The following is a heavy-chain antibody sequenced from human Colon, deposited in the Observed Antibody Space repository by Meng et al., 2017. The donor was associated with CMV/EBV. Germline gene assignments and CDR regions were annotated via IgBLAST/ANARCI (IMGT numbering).Heavy chain of an antibody. D-gene: IGHD2-2*01. CDR1: GGSISSYY. CDR2: IYYSGST. V-gene: IGHV4-59*01. CDR3: ARGLCSSTSRYGGNYYYGMDV. Sequence: SEILSLTCTVPGGSISSYYWSWIRQPPGKGLEWIGYIYYSGSTHYNPTLKSRVTISVDTSKNQFSLKLSSVTAADTAVYYCARGLCSSTSRYGGNYYYGMDVWGQGTTVTVSS. J-gene: IGHJ6*02.